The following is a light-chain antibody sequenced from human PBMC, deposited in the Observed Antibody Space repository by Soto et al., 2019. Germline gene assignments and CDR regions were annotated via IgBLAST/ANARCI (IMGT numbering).Light chain of an antibody. V-gene: IGKV1-39*01. CDR2: AAS. J-gene: IGKJ1*01. CDR3: QQSYRTSWT. CDR1: QSISSY. Sequence: DIQMTQSPSSLSASVGDRVTITCRASQSISSYLNWYQQKPGKAPKLLIYAASSLQSGVPSRFSGSGSGTDFTLTISSLQPEDFATYYFQQSYRTSWTFGQGTKVEIK.